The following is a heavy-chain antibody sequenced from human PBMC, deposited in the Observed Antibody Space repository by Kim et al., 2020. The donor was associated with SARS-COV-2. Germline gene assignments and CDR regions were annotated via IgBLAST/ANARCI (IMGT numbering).Heavy chain of an antibody. CDR1: GLPFSASG. CDR3: ARDKGERYSDY. CDR2: IWSDGTKE. D-gene: IGHD3-16*01. V-gene: IGHV3-33*01. Sequence: GGSLRLSCAASGLPFSASGMHWVRQAPGKGLEWVAMIWSDGTKEYYADSAKGRFTISRDNTKNTVYLQMNSLRAEDTAVYYCARDKGERYSDYWGQGTLVIVS. J-gene: IGHJ4*02.